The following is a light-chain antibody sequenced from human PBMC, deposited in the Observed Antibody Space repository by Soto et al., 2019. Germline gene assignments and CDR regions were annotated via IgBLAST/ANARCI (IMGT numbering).Light chain of an antibody. CDR2: DAS. CDR1: QSVSSY. CDR3: QHSSRS. J-gene: IGKJ4*01. Sequence: EIVLTQSPATLSLSPGERATLSCRASQSVSSYLAWYQQKPGQAPRLLIYDASNRATGIPARFSCSGSGTDFSLTISSLDPEDFAVYYCQHSSRSFGGGTKVEIK. V-gene: IGKV3-11*01.